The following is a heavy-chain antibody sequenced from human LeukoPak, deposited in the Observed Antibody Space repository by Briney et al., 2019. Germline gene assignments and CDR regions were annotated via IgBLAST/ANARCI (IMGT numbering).Heavy chain of an antibody. CDR3: ARHRGPAAGRFDP. D-gene: IGHD6-13*01. J-gene: IGHJ5*02. V-gene: IGHV4-38-2*02. CDR1: GYSISTGYY. Sequence: SETLSLTCTVSGYSISTGYYWGWIRQPPGKGLEWIGSFYHSESASYNPSLKNRVTISVDTSKNQFSLKLSSVTAADTAVYHCARHRGPAAGRFDPWGQGTQVTVSS. CDR2: FYHSESA.